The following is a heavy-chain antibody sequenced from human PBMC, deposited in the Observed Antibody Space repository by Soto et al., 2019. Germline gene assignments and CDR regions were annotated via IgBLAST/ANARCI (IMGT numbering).Heavy chain of an antibody. J-gene: IGHJ4*02. V-gene: IGHV1-8*01. CDR2: MNPNSGNT. Sequence: ASVKVCCKASGDTFTSYDINWVRQATGQGLEWMGWMNPNSGNTGYAQKFQGRVTMTRNTSISTAYMELNSLRDEDTAVYYCARDTQDDFWSGYYRDYWGQGTLVTVSS. D-gene: IGHD3-3*01. CDR3: ARDTQDDFWSGYYRDY. CDR1: GDTFTSYD.